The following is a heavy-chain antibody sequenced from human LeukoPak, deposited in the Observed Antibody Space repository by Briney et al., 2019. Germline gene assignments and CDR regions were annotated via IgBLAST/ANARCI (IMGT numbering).Heavy chain of an antibody. D-gene: IGHD3-10*01. CDR2: INPNSGGT. J-gene: IGHJ4*02. V-gene: IGHV1-2*02. CDR3: ARAWYDYYGSGSYHY. CDR1: GYTFTGYY. Sequence: AASVEVSCKASGYTFTGYYMHWVRQAPGQGLEWMGWINPNSGGTNYAQKFQGRVTMTRDTSISTAYMELSRLRSDDTAVYYCARAWYDYYGSGSYHYWGQGTLVTVSS.